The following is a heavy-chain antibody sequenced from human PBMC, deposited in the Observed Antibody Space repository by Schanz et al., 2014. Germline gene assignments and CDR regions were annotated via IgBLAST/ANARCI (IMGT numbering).Heavy chain of an antibody. CDR3: ARDNSHWLVDY. V-gene: IGHV3-48*01. D-gene: IGHD6-19*01. CDR2: ISTTGSTI. Sequence: GQLVESGGGVVQPGKSLRLSCAASGFSFSSYSLNWVRQAPGKGLEWVSYISTTGSTIYYADSVRGRFTISRDNAKNTLYLEVNSLRPEDTALYYCARDNSHWLVDYWGQGTLVTVSS. J-gene: IGHJ4*02. CDR1: GFSFSSYS.